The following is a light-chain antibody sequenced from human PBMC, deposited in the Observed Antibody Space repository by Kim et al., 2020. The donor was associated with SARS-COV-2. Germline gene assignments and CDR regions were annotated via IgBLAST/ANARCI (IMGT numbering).Light chain of an antibody. CDR1: QSLSTY. J-gene: IGKJ2*01. CDR2: DAS. V-gene: IGKV3-11*01. CDR3: QQRTNWPPRYT. Sequence: SPGDRATLSCRASQSLSTYLAWYQHKPGQPPRLLIYDASNRAAGVPGRFSGSGSGTDFTLTITSLEPDDFAVYYCQQRTNWPPRYTFGQGTKLEI.